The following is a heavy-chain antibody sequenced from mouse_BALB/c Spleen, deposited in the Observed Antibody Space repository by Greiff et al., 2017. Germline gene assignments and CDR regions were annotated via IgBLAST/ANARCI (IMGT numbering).Heavy chain of an antibody. D-gene: IGHD2-1*01. J-gene: IGHJ4*01. Sequence: LVKTGASVNISCKASGYSFTGYYMHWVKQSHGKSLEWIGYISCYNGATSYNQKFKGKATFTVDTSSSTAYMQFNSLTSEDSAVYYCARPNGNPYYSMDYWGQGTSVTVSS. CDR1: GYSFTGYY. V-gene: IGHV1S34*01. CDR3: ARPNGNPYYSMDY. CDR2: ISCYNGAT.